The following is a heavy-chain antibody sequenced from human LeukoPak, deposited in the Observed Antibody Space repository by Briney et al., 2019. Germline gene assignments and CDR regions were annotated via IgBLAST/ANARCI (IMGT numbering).Heavy chain of an antibody. J-gene: IGHJ5*02. V-gene: IGHV4-34*01. CDR1: GGSFSGYY. CDR3: ARGSRITMIVRGSWFDP. D-gene: IGHD3-22*01. CDR2: FNHSGST. Sequence: SETLSLTCAVYGGSFSGYYWSWIRQPPGKGLEWIGEFNHSGSTNYNPSLKSRVTISVDTSKNQFSLKLSSVTAADTAVYYCARGSRITMIVRGSWFDPWGQGTLVTVSS.